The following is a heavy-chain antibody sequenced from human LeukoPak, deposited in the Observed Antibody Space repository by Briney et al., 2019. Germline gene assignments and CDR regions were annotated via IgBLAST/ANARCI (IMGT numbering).Heavy chain of an antibody. CDR1: GFTFSSYW. CDR2: IKQDGSEK. V-gene: IGHV3-7*01. J-gene: IGHJ6*02. CDR3: ARDNSLLWFGELEYGMDV. Sequence: GGSLRLSCAASGFTFSSYWMSWVRQAPGKGLEWVANIKQDGSEKYYVDSVKGRFTISRDNAKNSLYLQMNCLRAEDTAVYYCARDNSLLWFGELEYGMDVWGQGTTVTVSS. D-gene: IGHD3-10*01.